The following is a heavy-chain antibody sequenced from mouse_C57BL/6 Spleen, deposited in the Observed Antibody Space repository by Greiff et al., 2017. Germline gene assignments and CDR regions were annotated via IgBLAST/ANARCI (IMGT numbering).Heavy chain of an antibody. CDR3: ARGFLGSHYAMDY. CDR2: ISSGSSTI. Sequence: EVKLMESGGGLVKPGGSLKLSCAASGFTFSDYGMHWVRQAPEKGLEWVAYISSGSSTIYYADTVKGRFTISRDNAKNTLFLQMTSLRSEDTAMYYCARGFLGSHYAMDYWGQGTSVTVSS. CDR1: GFTFSDYG. J-gene: IGHJ4*01. V-gene: IGHV5-17*01. D-gene: IGHD1-1*01.